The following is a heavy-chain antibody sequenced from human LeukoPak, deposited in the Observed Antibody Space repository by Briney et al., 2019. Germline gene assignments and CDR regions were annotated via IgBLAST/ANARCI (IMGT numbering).Heavy chain of an antibody. CDR1: GFSFTGYS. V-gene: IGHV3-21*05. CDR2: ISAGSDYI. Sequence: PGGSLRLSCAASGFSFTGYSMTWVRQARGKGLEGISYISAGSDYIFYADSVKGRFTISRDSAKKSVSLQMTSLRADDTAVYYCARWALGPSFDYWGQGTLVTVAS. D-gene: IGHD1-26*01. CDR3: ARWALGPSFDY. J-gene: IGHJ4*02.